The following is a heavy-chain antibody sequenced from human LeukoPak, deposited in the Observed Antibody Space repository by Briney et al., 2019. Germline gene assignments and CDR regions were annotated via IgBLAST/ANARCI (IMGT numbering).Heavy chain of an antibody. J-gene: IGHJ3*02. CDR1: GYTFSSFG. D-gene: IGHD3-16*02. Sequence: SVKVSCKASGYTFSSFGISWVRQAPGQGLEWMGRIIPILGIANYAQKFQGRVTITADKSTSTAYMELSSLRSEDTAVYYCARDKLRLGELSSPLAFDIWGQGTMVTVSS. CDR2: IIPILGIA. CDR3: ARDKLRLGELSSPLAFDI. V-gene: IGHV1-69*04.